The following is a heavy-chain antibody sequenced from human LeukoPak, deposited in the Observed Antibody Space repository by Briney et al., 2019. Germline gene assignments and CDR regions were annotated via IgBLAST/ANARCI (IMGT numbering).Heavy chain of an antibody. V-gene: IGHV1-69-2*01. J-gene: IGHJ4*02. CDR2: VDPEDGET. CDR1: GYTSTDYY. Sequence: ASVKVSCKASGYTSTDYYMHWVHQAPGKGLEWMGRVDPEDGETIYAEKFQGRVTITADTSTDTAYMALSSLRSEDTAVYYCATEGIAVAGTKDYWGQGTLVTVSS. D-gene: IGHD6-19*01. CDR3: ATEGIAVAGTKDY.